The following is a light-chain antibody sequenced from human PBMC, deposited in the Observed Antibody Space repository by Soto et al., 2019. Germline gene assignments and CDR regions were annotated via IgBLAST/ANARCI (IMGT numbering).Light chain of an antibody. Sequence: DIQMPQSPSSLSASVGDRVTITCRATQGISNYLAWYQQKPGKVPKLLIYAASTLQSGVPSRFSGSGSGTDFTLTISSLQPEDVATYYCQKYDSALGTFGEGTKVEIK. CDR2: AAS. J-gene: IGKJ1*01. CDR3: QKYDSALGT. CDR1: QGISNY. V-gene: IGKV1-27*01.